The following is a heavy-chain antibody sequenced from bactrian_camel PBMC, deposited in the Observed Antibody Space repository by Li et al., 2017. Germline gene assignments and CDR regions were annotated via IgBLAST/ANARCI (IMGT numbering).Heavy chain of an antibody. V-gene: IGHV3S40*01. D-gene: IGHD1*01. CDR2: IGINGDET. Sequence: DVQLVESGGGSVQPGQSLRLSCAASEFTYSRTFVGWFRQAPGKEREGVAAIGINGDETHYADSVKGRFTMFSDTAKNTVYLQMDSLKPDDTGMYYCAGEQRDGFREGSGCLPFAYWGQGTQVTVS. CDR1: EFTYSRTF. J-gene: IGHJ4*01. CDR3: AGEQRDGFREGSGCLPFAY.